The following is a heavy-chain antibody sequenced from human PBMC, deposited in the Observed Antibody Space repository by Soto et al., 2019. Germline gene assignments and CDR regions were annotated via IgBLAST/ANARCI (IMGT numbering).Heavy chain of an antibody. Sequence: PGGSLRLSCAASGFTFSSYEVNWVRQAPGKGLEWVSYISSSGSTIYYADSVKGRFTISRDNAKNSLYLQMNSLRAEDTAVYYCARGGYGSGENYYFGMVVWAQVTMVTVSS. J-gene: IGHJ6*02. V-gene: IGHV3-48*03. CDR3: ARGGYGSGENYYFGMVV. CDR1: GFTFSSYE. CDR2: ISSSGSTI. D-gene: IGHD3-10*01.